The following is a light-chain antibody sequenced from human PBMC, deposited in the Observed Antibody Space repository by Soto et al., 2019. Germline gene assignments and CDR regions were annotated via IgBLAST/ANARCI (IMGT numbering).Light chain of an antibody. CDR2: EAT. CDR3: CSYAGSSTYV. J-gene: IGLJ1*01. V-gene: IGLV2-23*01. CDR1: SSDVGSYNL. Sequence: QSVLTQPASVSGSPGQSITISCIATSSDVGSYNLVSWYQQHPGKAPKFMIYEATKRPSGVSNRFSGSKSGNTASLTISGLQSEDEADYYCCSYAGSSTYVFGTGTKLTVL.